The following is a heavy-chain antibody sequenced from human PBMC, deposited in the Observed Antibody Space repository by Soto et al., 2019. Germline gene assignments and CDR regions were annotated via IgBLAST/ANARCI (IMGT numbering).Heavy chain of an antibody. CDR1: GGSISSYY. V-gene: IGHV4-59*01. CDR2: IYYSGST. CDR3: ARGYCSSTSCYYADYYYYGMDV. Sequence: SETLSLTCTVSGGSISSYYCSWIRQLPGKGLEWIGYIYYSGSTNYNPSLKSRVTISVDTSKNQFSLKLSSVTAADTAVYYCARGYCSSTSCYYADYYYYGMDVWGQGTTVTVSS. J-gene: IGHJ6*02. D-gene: IGHD2-2*01.